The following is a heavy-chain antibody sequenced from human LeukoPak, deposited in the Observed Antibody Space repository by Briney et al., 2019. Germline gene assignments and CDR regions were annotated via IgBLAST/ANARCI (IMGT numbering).Heavy chain of an antibody. Sequence: GGSLRLSCAASGFTFSSYWMHWVRQAPGKGLEWVSSISSSSSYIYYADSVKGRFTISRDNAKNSLYLQMNSLRAEDTAVYYCARALYGSGSYYYWGQGTLVTVSS. V-gene: IGHV3-21*01. CDR2: ISSSSSYI. D-gene: IGHD3-10*01. CDR3: ARALYGSGSYYY. J-gene: IGHJ4*02. CDR1: GFTFSSYW.